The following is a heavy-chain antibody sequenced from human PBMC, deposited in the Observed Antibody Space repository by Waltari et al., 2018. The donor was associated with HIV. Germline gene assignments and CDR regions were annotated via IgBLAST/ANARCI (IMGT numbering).Heavy chain of an antibody. Sequence: QVQLVQSGAEVKKPGSSVKVSCKASGGSFSNYAVSWVRPAPGQGLEWMGGIIPISGTGKYAQKFQDRVTITADDSTTTAYMELSSLRSDDTAVYYCARDVFSRNSGYDWALGIWGQGTLVTVSS. CDR3: ARDVFSRNSGYDWALGI. J-gene: IGHJ4*02. V-gene: IGHV1-69*01. D-gene: IGHD1-1*01. CDR2: IIPISGTG. CDR1: GGSFSNYA.